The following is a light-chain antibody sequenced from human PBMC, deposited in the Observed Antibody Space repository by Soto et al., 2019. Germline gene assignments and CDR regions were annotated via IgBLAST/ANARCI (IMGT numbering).Light chain of an antibody. CDR2: GAS. Sequence: EIVMTQSPATLSMSPGERATLSCRASQSVTSNLAWYQQKPGQAPRLLIFGASTRAAGIPARFSGRGSGTDFTLTISSLEPEDFAVYYCQQRSNWLWTFGQGTKVEIK. V-gene: IGKV3-11*01. CDR3: QQRSNWLWT. J-gene: IGKJ1*01. CDR1: QSVTSN.